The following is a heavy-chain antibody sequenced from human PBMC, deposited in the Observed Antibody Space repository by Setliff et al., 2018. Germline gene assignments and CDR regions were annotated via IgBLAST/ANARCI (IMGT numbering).Heavy chain of an antibody. J-gene: IGHJ5*01. CDR2: IGGGGDI. D-gene: IGHD2-8*02. Sequence: TGGSLRLSCAVSGFTFTYYALHWVRQATGKGLEWVSAIGGGGDIYYLDSVKGRFTISRDDAKDSMYLQMNNLGVGDTAVYYCARAVPYCSGGVCSEDNWFDSWGQGTLVTVSS. CDR3: ARAVPYCSGGVCSEDNWFDS. V-gene: IGHV3-13*01. CDR1: GFTFTYYA.